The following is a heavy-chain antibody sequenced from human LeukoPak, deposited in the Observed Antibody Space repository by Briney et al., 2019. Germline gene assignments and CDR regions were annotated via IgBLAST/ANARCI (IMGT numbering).Heavy chain of an antibody. CDR2: INHSGST. D-gene: IGHD4-17*01. V-gene: IGHV4-34*01. Sequence: PSETLSLTCAVYGGSFSGYYWSWIRQPPGKGLEWIGEINHSGSTNYNPSLKSRVTISVDTSKNQFSLKLSSVTAADTAVYYCARRTTTVTTFYYYYYMDVWGKGTTVTVSS. J-gene: IGHJ6*03. CDR3: ARRTTTVTTFYYYYYMDV. CDR1: GGSFSGYY.